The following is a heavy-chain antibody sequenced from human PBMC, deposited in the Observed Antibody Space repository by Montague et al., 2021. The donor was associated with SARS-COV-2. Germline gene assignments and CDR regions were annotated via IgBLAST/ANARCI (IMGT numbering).Heavy chain of an antibody. Sequence: SETLSLTCTVPGGSINTYYWSWIRQPPGKGLEWIGYIYYSGSTNYNPSLKSRVTISVDTSKNQFSLKLSSVTAADTAVYYCARVTTKRTRYGSGSYRGFDAFDXWGRGTLVTVSS. CDR3: ARVTTKRTRYGSGSYRGFDAFDX. CDR1: GGSINTYY. J-gene: IGHJ2*01. V-gene: IGHV4-59*08. D-gene: IGHD3-10*01. CDR2: IYYSGST.